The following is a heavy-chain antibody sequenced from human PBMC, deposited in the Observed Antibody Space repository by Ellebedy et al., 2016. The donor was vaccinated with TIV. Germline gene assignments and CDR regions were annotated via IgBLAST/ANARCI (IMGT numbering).Heavy chain of an antibody. CDR3: MSSASMDAFDL. D-gene: IGHD3-16*01. CDR2: LYYTGST. J-gene: IGHJ3*01. CDR1: GGSLSDNY. Sequence: SETLSLTCAVSGGSLSDNYWTWIRQPPGKGLEWIGYLYYTGSTNYNPSLKSRVTISVNTPRNQFSLKLSSVTAADTAVYYCMSSASMDAFDLWGQGTMVTVSS. V-gene: IGHV4-59*01.